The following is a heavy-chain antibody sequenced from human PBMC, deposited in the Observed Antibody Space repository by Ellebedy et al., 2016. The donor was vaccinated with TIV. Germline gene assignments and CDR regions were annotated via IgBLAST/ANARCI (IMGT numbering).Heavy chain of an antibody. CDR1: GGTFSTHA. Sequence: AASVKVSCKASGGTFSTHAFNWVRQAPGKGLEWMGGFDPEDGETIYAQKFQGRVTMTEDTSTDTAYMELSSLRSEDTAVYYCATIAVAIYYFDYWGQGTLVTVSS. V-gene: IGHV1-24*01. CDR3: ATIAVAIYYFDY. J-gene: IGHJ4*02. CDR2: FDPEDGET. D-gene: IGHD6-19*01.